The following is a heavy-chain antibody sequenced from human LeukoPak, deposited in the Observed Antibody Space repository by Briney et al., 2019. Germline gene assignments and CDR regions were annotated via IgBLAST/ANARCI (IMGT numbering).Heavy chain of an antibody. V-gene: IGHV1-69*05. CDR1: GGTISSYA. Sequence: SVKVSCKASGGTISSYAISWVRQAPGQGLEWMGGIIPIFGTANYAQKFQGRVTSTTDESTSTAYMELSSLRSEDTAVYHCARGRITIFGVAQNWFDPWGQGTLVTVSS. J-gene: IGHJ5*02. D-gene: IGHD3-3*01. CDR3: ARGRITIFGVAQNWFDP. CDR2: IIPIFGTA.